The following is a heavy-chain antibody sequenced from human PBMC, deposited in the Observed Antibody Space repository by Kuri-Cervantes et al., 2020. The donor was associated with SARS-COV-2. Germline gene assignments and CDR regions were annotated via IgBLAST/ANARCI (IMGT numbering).Heavy chain of an antibody. CDR3: ASLLSGGGAHLYYFYTDA. V-gene: IGHV3-21*01. CDR2: ISSSSSQR. J-gene: IGHJ6*03. CDR1: GFTFSSYA. Sequence: GESLKISCAASGFTFSSYAMSWVRQAPGKGLEWVSPISSSSSQRYYVDSVKGRFTISRDNAKNSLYLQMNSLRAEDTAVYYCASLLSGGGAHLYYFYTDAWGKGTSVTVSS. D-gene: IGHD3-16*01.